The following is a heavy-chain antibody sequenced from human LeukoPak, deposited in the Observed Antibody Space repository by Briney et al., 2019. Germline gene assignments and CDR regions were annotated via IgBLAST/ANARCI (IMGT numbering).Heavy chain of an antibody. CDR2: IYYSGST. Sequence: PSETLSLTCTVSGGSISSSSDYWGWIRQPPGKGLEWIGSIYYSGSTYYNPSLKSRVTISVDTSKNQFSLKLSSVTAADTAVYYCASLPPLWFGELSSNGNWFDPWGQGTLVTVSS. CDR1: GGSISSSSDY. J-gene: IGHJ5*02. CDR3: ASLPPLWFGELSSNGNWFDP. V-gene: IGHV4-39*01. D-gene: IGHD3-10*01.